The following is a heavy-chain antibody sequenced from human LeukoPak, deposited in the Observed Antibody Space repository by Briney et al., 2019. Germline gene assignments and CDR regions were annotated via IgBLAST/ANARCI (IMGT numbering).Heavy chain of an antibody. J-gene: IGHJ4*02. V-gene: IGHV4-34*01. CDR1: GGSFSGYY. CDR3: ARGYSYGQRFDY. Sequence: SETLSLTCAVYGGSFSGYYWSWIRQPPGKGLEWIGEINHSGSTNYNPPLKSRVTISVDTSKNQFSLKLSSVTAADTAVYYCARGYSYGQRFDYWGQGTLVTVSS. D-gene: IGHD5-18*01. CDR2: INHSGST.